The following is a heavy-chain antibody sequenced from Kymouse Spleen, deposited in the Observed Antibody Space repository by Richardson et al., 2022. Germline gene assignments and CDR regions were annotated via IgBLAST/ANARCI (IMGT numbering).Heavy chain of an antibody. J-gene: IGHJ5*02. CDR2: IWYDGSNK. Sequence: QVQLVESGGGVVQPGRSLRLSCAASGFTFSSYGMHWVRQAPGKGLEWVAVIWYDGSNKYYADSVKGRFTISRDNSKNTLYLQMNSLRAEDTAVYYCARGNGGTTSNWFDPWGQGTLVTVSS. CDR1: GFTFSSYG. CDR3: ARGNGGTTSNWFDP. D-gene: IGHD1-7*01. V-gene: IGHV3-33*01.